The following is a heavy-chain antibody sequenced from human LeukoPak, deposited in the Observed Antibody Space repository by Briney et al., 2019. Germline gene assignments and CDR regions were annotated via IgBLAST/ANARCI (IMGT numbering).Heavy chain of an antibody. Sequence: SETLSLTCDVSGGSISNTNWWSWVRQPPGKGLEWIGYISYSGTTNYNPSLKSRITMSLDTSKNQFSLKLTSMTAADTAVYSCARGDDSSGYLHLFDYWGQGTLVTVSS. V-gene: IGHV4-4*02. CDR3: ARGDDSSGYLHLFDY. CDR2: ISYSGTT. D-gene: IGHD3-22*01. J-gene: IGHJ4*02. CDR1: GGSISNTNW.